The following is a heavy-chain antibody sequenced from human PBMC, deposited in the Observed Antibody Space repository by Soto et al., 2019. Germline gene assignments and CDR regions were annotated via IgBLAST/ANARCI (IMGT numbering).Heavy chain of an antibody. V-gene: IGHV3-23*01. CDR3: AQAVNPRLLVYLDV. J-gene: IGHJ6*03. CDR1: GFTFSSYA. CDR2: ISGSGGST. Sequence: EVQLLESGGGVVQPGGSLRLSCAASGFTFSSYAMSWVRQAPGKGLEWVSDISGSGGSTYYADSVQGRFTISRDNSKNTLYLQMNSLRAEDTAVYYCAQAVNPRLLVYLDVWGKGTTVTVSS. D-gene: IGHD2-8*02.